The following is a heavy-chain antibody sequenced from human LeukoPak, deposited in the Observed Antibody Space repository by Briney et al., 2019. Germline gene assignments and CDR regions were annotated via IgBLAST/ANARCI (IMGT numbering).Heavy chain of an antibody. Sequence: PSETLSLTCTVSGGSISGYYWSWIRQPPGKGLEWIGYIYYSGSTNYNPSLKSRVTISVDTSKNQFSLKLSSVTAAHTAVYYCARAFHCGGDCYSNWGQGTLVTVSS. CDR2: IYYSGST. D-gene: IGHD2-21*02. J-gene: IGHJ4*02. CDR3: ARAFHCGGDCYSN. CDR1: GGSISGYY. V-gene: IGHV4-59*01.